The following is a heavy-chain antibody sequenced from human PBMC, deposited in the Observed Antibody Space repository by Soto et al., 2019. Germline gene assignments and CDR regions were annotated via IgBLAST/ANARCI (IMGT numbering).Heavy chain of an antibody. CDR3: ANWALLRPPDYGMDV. V-gene: IGHV1-8*01. J-gene: IGHJ6*02. Sequence: ASVKVSCKASGYTFTSYDINWARQATGRGLEWMGWMNPNSGNTGYAQKFQGRVTMTRNTSISTAYMELSSLRSEDTAVYYCANWALLRPPDYGMDVWGQGTTVTVSS. D-gene: IGHD3-3*01. CDR2: MNPNSGNT. CDR1: GYTFTSYD.